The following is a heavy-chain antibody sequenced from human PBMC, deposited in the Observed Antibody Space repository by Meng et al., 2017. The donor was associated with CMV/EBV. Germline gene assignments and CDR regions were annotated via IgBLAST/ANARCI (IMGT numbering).Heavy chain of an antibody. CDR1: GFTFSDYY. J-gene: IGHJ3*02. CDR2: ISSSSSYT. CDR3: ARVNDRDAFDI. D-gene: IGHD1-14*01. Sequence: QVQLVEAGGGVVKPGGSLRRSCAASGFTFSDYYMSWIRQAPGKGLEWVSYISSSSSYTNYADSVKGRFTISRDNAKNSLYLQMNSLRAEDTAVYYCARVNDRDAFDIWGQGTMVTVSS. V-gene: IGHV3-11*06.